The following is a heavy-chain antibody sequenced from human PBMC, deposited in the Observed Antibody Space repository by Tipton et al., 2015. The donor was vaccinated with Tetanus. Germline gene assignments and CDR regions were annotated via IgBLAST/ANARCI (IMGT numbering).Heavy chain of an antibody. CDR1: GYTFIDYY. CDR2: INPNSGGT. V-gene: IGHV1-2*02. J-gene: IGHJ5*02. Sequence: QMQLVQSGAEVRKPGASVKVSCKASGYTFIDYYMHWVRQAPGQGLEWMGWINPNSGGTNYAQKFQGRVTMTRDTSITTAYMELSRLRSDDTAVYYCARERPYQPSGWFDPWGQGTQVTVSS. CDR3: ARERPYQPSGWFDP. D-gene: IGHD2-21*01.